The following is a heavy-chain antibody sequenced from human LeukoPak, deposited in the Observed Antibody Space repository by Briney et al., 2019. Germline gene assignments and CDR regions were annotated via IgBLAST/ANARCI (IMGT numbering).Heavy chain of an antibody. J-gene: IGHJ4*02. D-gene: IGHD2-2*02. CDR1: GGSISSSSYY. CDR3: ARGYCSSTSCYNSDY. V-gene: IGHV4-39*01. CDR2: IYYSGNT. Sequence: SETLSLTCTVSGGSISSSSYYWGWIRQPPGKGLEWIGSIYYSGNTHYNPSLKSRVTISVDTSKNQFSLKLSSVTAADTAVYYCARGYCSSTSCYNSDYWGQGTLVTVSS.